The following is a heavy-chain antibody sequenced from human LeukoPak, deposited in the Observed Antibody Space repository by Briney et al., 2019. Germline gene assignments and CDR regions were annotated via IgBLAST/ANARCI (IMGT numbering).Heavy chain of an antibody. J-gene: IGHJ3*02. CDR3: ANSIGYGCALEM. CDR1: GFTLSGYW. CDR2: INGDGRGT. Sequence: PAGTLRLSCAASGFTLSGYWMHWVRQAPGRGLVWVSRINGDGRGTNYADSVQGRSTISGDTPRNTLYLQMNSLRAEDTAVYYCANSIGYGCALEMWGQGTMVTVSS. D-gene: IGHD5-12*01. V-gene: IGHV3-74*01.